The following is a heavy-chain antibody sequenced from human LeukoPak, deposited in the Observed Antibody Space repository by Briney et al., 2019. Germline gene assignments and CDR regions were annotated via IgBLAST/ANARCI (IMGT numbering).Heavy chain of an antibody. J-gene: IGHJ4*02. V-gene: IGHV4-59*01. CDR2: IYYSGST. D-gene: IGHD3-3*01. CDR1: GGSISSYY. Sequence: SETLSLTCTVSGGSISSYYWSWIRQPPGKGLEWIGHIYYSGSTNYNPSLKSRVTISVDTSKNQFSLKLSSVTAADTAVYYCARGSIYDFWSGYSGPFDYWGQGTPVTVSS. CDR3: ARGSIYDFWSGYSGPFDY.